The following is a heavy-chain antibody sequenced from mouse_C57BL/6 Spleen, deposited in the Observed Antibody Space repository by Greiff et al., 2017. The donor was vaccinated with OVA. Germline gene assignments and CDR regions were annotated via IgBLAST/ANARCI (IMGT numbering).Heavy chain of an antibody. CDR3: ARRGYDYGNYAMDY. Sequence: QVQLQQPGAELVRPGPSVKLSCKASGYTFTSYWMHWVKQRPGQGLEWIGVIDPSDSYTNYNQKFKGKATLTVDTSSSTAYMQLSSLTSEDSAVYYCARRGYDYGNYAMDYWGQGTSVTVSS. V-gene: IGHV1-59*01. CDR1: GYTFTSYW. J-gene: IGHJ4*01. D-gene: IGHD2-4*01. CDR2: IDPSDSYT.